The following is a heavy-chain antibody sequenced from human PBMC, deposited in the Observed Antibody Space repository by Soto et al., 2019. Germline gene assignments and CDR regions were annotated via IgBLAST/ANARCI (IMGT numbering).Heavy chain of an antibody. D-gene: IGHD6-13*01. J-gene: IGHJ4*02. V-gene: IGHV3-21*01. CDR3: ARAPGTAFEFDY. CDR2: ITSSSSHI. CDR1: GFTFSSYG. Sequence: GGSLRLSCAASGFTFSSYGMNWVRQAPGKGLEWVSSITSSSSHIYYADSVTGRFTISRDNAKNSLSLQMNSLRAEDTAVYYCARAPGTAFEFDYWGQATLVTAPQ.